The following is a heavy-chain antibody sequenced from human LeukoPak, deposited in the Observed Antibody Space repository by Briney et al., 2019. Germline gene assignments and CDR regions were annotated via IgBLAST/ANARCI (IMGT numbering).Heavy chain of an antibody. D-gene: IGHD6-13*01. V-gene: IGHV3-53*01. Sequence: GGSLRLSCAASGFTVSSNYVSWVRQAPGKGLEWVSVIFSGGTTYYADSVKDRFTISRDNSKNTLYLQMNSLRAEDTAMYYCARGYSSSWYRFDPWGQGTLVTVSS. CDR1: GFTVSSNY. J-gene: IGHJ5*02. CDR3: ARGYSSSWYRFDP. CDR2: IFSGGTT.